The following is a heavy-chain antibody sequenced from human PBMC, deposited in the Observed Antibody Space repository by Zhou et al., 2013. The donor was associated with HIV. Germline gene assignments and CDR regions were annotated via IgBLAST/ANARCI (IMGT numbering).Heavy chain of an antibody. CDR3: ARSTAIQLWFGFDS. CDR1: GYTFTNYD. D-gene: IGHD5-18*01. Sequence: QVQLVQSGAEVRKPGASVKVSCKASGYTFTNYDINWVRQATGQGLEWMGWMNPNSGVTNYAQKFQGRVTMTSDTSISTAYMELTSLRSDDTAVYFCARSTAIQLWFGFDSWGQGTLVTVSS. V-gene: IGHV1-2*02. CDR2: MNPNSGVT. J-gene: IGHJ4*02.